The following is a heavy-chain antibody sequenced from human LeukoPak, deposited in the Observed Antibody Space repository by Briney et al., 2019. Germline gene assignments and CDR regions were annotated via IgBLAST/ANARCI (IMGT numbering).Heavy chain of an antibody. D-gene: IGHD3-3*01. CDR1: GFTFSSYG. Sequence: GGSLRLSCAASGFTFSSYGMHWVRQAPGKGLEWVAVIWYDGSNKYYADSVKGRFTISRDNSKNTLYLQMNSLRAEDTAVYYCARGVGRGVVILPSDYWGQGTLVTVSS. CDR3: ARGVGRGVVILPSDY. CDR2: IWYDGSNK. J-gene: IGHJ4*02. V-gene: IGHV3-33*01.